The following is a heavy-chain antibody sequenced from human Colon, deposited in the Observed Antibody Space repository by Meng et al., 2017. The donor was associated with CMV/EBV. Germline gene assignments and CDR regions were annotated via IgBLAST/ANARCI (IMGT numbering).Heavy chain of an antibody. Sequence: GESLKISCQGSGYRFTSYWIAWVRQMPGKGLEWMGIIYPGDSDTKYSPSFQGQVTISRDDSKNSLYLQMNSLKTEDTAVYYCARAPYDSSAYYYFDYWGQGTLVTVSS. CDR3: ARAPYDSSAYYYFDY. V-gene: IGHV5-51*01. D-gene: IGHD3-22*01. J-gene: IGHJ4*02. CDR2: IYPGDSDT. CDR1: GYRFTSYW.